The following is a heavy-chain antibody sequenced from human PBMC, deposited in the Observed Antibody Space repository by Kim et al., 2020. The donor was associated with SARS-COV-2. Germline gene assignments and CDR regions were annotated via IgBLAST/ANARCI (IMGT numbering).Heavy chain of an antibody. J-gene: IGHJ5*02. D-gene: IGHD3-10*01. V-gene: IGHV3-23*01. CDR3: ARGAGSHWFDP. CDR1: GFTFSSYP. CDR2: INIGGGSA. Sequence: GGSLRLSCAASGFTFSSYPMSWVRQAPGKGLEWVSSINIGGGSAYYTDSVKGRFTIYRDNSKNTLYLQMNSLRADDTAVYYCARGAGSHWFDPWGQGTLVTVSS.